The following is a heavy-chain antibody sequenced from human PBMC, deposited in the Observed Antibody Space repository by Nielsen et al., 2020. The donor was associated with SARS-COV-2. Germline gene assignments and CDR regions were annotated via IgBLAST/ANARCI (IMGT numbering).Heavy chain of an antibody. D-gene: IGHD3-10*01. CDR2: ISYDGSNK. V-gene: IGHV3-30*03. Sequence: GGSLRLSCAASGFTFSNYGMHWVRQAPGKGLEWVAVISYDGSNKYYADSVKGRFTISRDNSKNTVYLQMGSLRPDDMAVYYCAREQGSSLSHWFDPWGQGTLVTVSS. CDR3: AREQGSSLSHWFDP. J-gene: IGHJ5*02. CDR1: GFTFSNYG.